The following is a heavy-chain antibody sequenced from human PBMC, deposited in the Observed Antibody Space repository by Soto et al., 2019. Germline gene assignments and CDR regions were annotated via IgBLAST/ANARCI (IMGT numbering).Heavy chain of an antibody. V-gene: IGHV3-30*18. J-gene: IGHJ4*02. Sequence: PGGSLRLSCAASGFTFSSYGMHWVRQAPGKGLEWVAVISYDGSNKYYADSVKGRFTISRDNSKNTLYLQMNSLRAEDTAVYYCAKEDGSDWFYFDYWGQGTLVTVSS. CDR2: ISYDGSNK. D-gene: IGHD6-19*01. CDR3: AKEDGSDWFYFDY. CDR1: GFTFSSYG.